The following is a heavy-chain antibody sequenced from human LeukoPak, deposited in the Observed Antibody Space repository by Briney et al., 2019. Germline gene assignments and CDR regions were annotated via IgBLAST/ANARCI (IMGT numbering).Heavy chain of an antibody. V-gene: IGHV3-23*01. CDR3: AREYYYDTSGYYYYFYYMDV. Sequence: GGSLRLSCAASGFSISNYAMSWVRQAPGAGLEWVSSVTGRGTNTSYTDSVRGRFTVSRDNARNTLYLQMNSLRAEDTAVYYCAREYYYDTSGYYYYFYYMDVWGIGTTVTVS. J-gene: IGHJ6*03. CDR2: VTGRGTNT. D-gene: IGHD3-22*01. CDR1: GFSISNYA.